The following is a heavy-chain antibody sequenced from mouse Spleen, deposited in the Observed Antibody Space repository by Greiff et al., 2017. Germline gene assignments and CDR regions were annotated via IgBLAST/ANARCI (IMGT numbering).Heavy chain of an antibody. CDR2: INPNNGGT. J-gene: IGHJ2*01. CDR3: AREYYYGSSGGFDY. D-gene: IGHD1-1*01. Sequence: VQLQQSGPELVKPGASVKIPCKASGYTFTDYNMDWVKQSHGKSLEWIGDINPNNGGTIYNQKFKGKATLTVDKSSSTAYMELRSLTSEDTAVYYCAREYYYGSSGGFDYWGQGTTLTVSS. V-gene: IGHV1-18*01. CDR1: GYTFTDYN.